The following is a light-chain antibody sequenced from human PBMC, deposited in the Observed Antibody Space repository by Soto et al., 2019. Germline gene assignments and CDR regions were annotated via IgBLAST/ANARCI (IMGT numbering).Light chain of an antibody. V-gene: IGKV3-20*01. J-gene: IGKJ2*01. CDR1: QSVDNNY. Sequence: EIVLTQSPGTLSLSPGESATLSCRASQSVDNNYVAWYRQKPGQAPTLLIHGASYRAAGIPDRFSGSGSGTDFTLTISRLEPEDFAVFHCQQYGNSPYTFGQGTKLEI. CDR2: GAS. CDR3: QQYGNSPYT.